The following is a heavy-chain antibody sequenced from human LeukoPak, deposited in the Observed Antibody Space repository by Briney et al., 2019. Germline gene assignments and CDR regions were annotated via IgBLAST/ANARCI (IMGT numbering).Heavy chain of an antibody. CDR3: AKGDYSSTSCLLDY. V-gene: IGHV3-9*03. Sequence: GGSLSLSCAASGFTFDDYAMHWVRQAPGKGLEWVSGISWNSGSIGYADSVKGRFTISRDNAKNSLYLQMNSLRAEDMALYYCAKGDYSSTSCLLDYWGQGTLVTVSS. CDR2: ISWNSGSI. J-gene: IGHJ4*02. D-gene: IGHD2-2*01. CDR1: GFTFDDYA.